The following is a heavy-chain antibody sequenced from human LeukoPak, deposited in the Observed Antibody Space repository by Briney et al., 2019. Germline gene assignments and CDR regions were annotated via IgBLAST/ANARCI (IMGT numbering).Heavy chain of an antibody. J-gene: IGHJ3*02. CDR2: ISGSGSST. D-gene: IGHD5-24*01. V-gene: IGHV3-23*01. CDR3: AREEKSAFDI. CDR1: GFTFSSYG. Sequence: GGSLRLSCAASGFTFSSYGMSWVRQAPGKGLEWVSAISGSGSSTYYAASVKGRFTISRDNSKNTLYLQMNSLRAEDTAVYYCAREEKSAFDIWGQGTMVTVSS.